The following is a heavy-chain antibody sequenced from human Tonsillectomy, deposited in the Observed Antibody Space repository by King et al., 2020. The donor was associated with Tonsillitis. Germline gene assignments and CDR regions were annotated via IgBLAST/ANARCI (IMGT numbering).Heavy chain of an antibody. J-gene: IGHJ4*02. V-gene: IGHV4-59*01. CDR2: IHYSWST. CDR3: ARTEITMLRGVIIDY. Sequence: VQLQESGPGLVKPSETLSLTCTVSGVSLTDYYWRWIRQPPRKGLEWIGYIHYSWSTNYNLSLKSRLTISVDNSKNQFSLKRSSVTAAVTAVYYCARTEITMLRGVIIDYWGQGTLVTVSS. CDR1: GVSLTDYY. D-gene: IGHD3-10*01.